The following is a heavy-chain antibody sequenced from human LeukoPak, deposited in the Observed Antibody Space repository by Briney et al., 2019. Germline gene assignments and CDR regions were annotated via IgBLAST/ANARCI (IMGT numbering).Heavy chain of an antibody. D-gene: IGHD2-2*01. CDR1: GFTFSSYS. CDR2: ISSSSSYI. Sequence: GGSLRLSCAASGFTFSSYSMNWVRQAPGKGLEWVSSISSSSSYIYYADSVKGRFTISRDNAKSSLYLQMNSLRAEDTAVYYCARVVPAAMPASYYFDYWGQGTLVTVSS. V-gene: IGHV3-21*01. J-gene: IGHJ4*02. CDR3: ARVVPAAMPASYYFDY.